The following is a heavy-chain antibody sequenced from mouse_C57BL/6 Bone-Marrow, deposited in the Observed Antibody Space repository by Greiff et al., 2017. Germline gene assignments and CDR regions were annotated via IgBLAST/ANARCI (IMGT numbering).Heavy chain of an antibody. Sequence: QVQLQQSGAELVMPGASVKLSCKASGYTFTSYWMHWVKQRPGHGLEWIGEIDPTDSYTNYNQKFKGKSTLTADTSSTTAYMQLSSLTSEDSAVYYCAPYDYGGGFAYWGQGTLVTVSA. CDR3: APYDYGGGFAY. CDR2: IDPTDSYT. J-gene: IGHJ3*01. D-gene: IGHD2-4*01. V-gene: IGHV1-69*01. CDR1: GYTFTSYW.